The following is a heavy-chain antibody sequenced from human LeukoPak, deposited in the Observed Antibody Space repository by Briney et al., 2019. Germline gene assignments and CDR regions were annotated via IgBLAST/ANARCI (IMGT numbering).Heavy chain of an antibody. J-gene: IGHJ5*02. D-gene: IGHD3-9*01. V-gene: IGHV4-34*01. CDR3: ARGFVLRYFDWLWTRRTDSNWFDP. CDR2: INHSGST. Sequence: PSETLSLTCAVYGGSFSGYYWSWIRQPPGKGLEWIGEINHSGSTNYNPSLKSRVTISVDTSKNQFSLKLSSVTAADTAVYYCARGFVLRYFDWLWTRRTDSNWFDPWGQGTLVTVSS. CDR1: GGSFSGYY.